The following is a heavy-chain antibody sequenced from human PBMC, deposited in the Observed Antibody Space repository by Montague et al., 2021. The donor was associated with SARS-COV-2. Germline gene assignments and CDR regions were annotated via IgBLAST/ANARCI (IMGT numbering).Heavy chain of an antibody. Sequence: SVKVSCKASGYTFTSYGISWVRQAPGQGLEWMGWISAYNGNTNYAQKLQGRVTMTTDTSTSTAYMELRSLRSDDTAVYYCARDGMNWGLYYYYYYMDVWGKGTTVTVSS. CDR3: ARDGMNWGLYYYYYYMDV. CDR1: GYTFTSYG. CDR2: ISAYNGNT. V-gene: IGHV1-18*01. D-gene: IGHD7-27*01. J-gene: IGHJ6*03.